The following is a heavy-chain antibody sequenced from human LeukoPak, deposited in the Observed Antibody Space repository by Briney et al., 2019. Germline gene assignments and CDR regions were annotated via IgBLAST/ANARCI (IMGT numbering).Heavy chain of an antibody. Sequence: TGGSLRLSCAASGFTFDNYAMHWVRQAPGKGLEWVSGISWNSGSIGYADSVKGRFTISRDNAKNSLYLQMNSLRAEDTALYYCAKASGYDFSGSAVSYWGQGTLVTVSS. CDR2: ISWNSGSI. D-gene: IGHD5-12*01. CDR3: AKASGYDFSGSAVSY. V-gene: IGHV3-9*01. J-gene: IGHJ4*02. CDR1: GFTFDNYA.